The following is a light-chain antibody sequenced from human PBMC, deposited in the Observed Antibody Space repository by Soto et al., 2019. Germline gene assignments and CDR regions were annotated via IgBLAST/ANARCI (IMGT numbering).Light chain of an antibody. CDR1: SSDVGGYNY. Sequence: QSLLTQPVSVSGSPGQSITISCTGTSSDVGGYNYVSWYQQHPGKAPKLIIYDVSNRPSGVSNRFSGSKSGNTASLTISGLQAEDEADYYCSSYASSSIYVFGTGTKVTVL. CDR3: SSYASSSIYV. V-gene: IGLV2-14*01. CDR2: DVS. J-gene: IGLJ1*01.